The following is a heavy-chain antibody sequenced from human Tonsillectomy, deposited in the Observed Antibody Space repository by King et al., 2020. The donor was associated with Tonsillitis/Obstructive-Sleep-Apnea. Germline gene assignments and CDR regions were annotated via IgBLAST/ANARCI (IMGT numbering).Heavy chain of an antibody. V-gene: IGHV4-59*08. CDR1: GGSISSFY. CDR3: VRHRGSWGWGGWFDN. D-gene: IGHD6-13*01. CDR2: INYSGST. J-gene: IGHJ4*02. Sequence: VQLQESGPGLVKPSETLSLTCTVSGGSISSFYWSWLRQPPGKRLEWIAYINYSGSTNYNPSLKSRVTISVDTSKNQFSLKLSSVTAADTAVYYCVRHRGSWGWGGWFDNWGQGALVTVSS.